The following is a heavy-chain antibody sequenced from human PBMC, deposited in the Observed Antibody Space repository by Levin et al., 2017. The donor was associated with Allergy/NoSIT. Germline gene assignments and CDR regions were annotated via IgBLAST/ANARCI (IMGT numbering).Heavy chain of an antibody. V-gene: IGHV1-2*02. CDR1: GYTFSDYY. CDR2: INPNSGAT. J-gene: IGHJ6*03. D-gene: IGHD2-2*01. CDR3: ARGPRIVLVPATSSTQLPPNYYDSYYMDV. Sequence: ASVKVSCKASGYTFSDYYVHWVLQAPGQGLEWMGWINPNSGATGNAQKFQGSVTMTRDTSISTAYMELSSLKSDDTGVYYCARGPRIVLVPATSSTQLPPNYYDSYYMDVWGKGTTVTVSS.